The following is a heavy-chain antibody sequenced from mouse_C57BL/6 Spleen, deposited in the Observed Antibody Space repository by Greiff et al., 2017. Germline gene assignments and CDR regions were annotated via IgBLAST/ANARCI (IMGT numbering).Heavy chain of an antibody. Sequence: QVQLKESGPGLVQPSQSLSITCTVSGFSLTSYGVHWVRQSPGKGLEWLGVIWSGGSTDYNAAFISRLSISKDNSKSQVFFKMNSLQADDTAIYYCARSYDGYPEGAMDYWGQGTSVTVSS. CDR1: GFSLTSYG. D-gene: IGHD2-3*01. V-gene: IGHV2-2*01. CDR2: IWSGGST. J-gene: IGHJ4*01. CDR3: ARSYDGYPEGAMDY.